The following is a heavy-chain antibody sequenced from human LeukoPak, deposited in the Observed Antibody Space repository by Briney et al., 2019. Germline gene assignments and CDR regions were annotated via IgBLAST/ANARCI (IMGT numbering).Heavy chain of an antibody. CDR2: MNPNSGNT. CDR3: ARGRLERLDAFDI. V-gene: IGHV1-8*02. CDR1: GYTFTGYY. D-gene: IGHD1-1*01. J-gene: IGHJ3*02. Sequence: ASVKVSCKASGYTFTGYYMHWVRQAPGQGLEWMGWMNPNSGNTGYAQKFQGRVTMTRNTSISTAYMELSSLRSEDTAVYYCARGRLERLDAFDIWGQGTMVTVSS.